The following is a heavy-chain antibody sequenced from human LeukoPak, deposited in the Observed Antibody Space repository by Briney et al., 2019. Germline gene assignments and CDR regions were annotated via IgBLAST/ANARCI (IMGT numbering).Heavy chain of an antibody. Sequence: GGSLRLSCVASGFSFNKYWMTWVRQAPGKGLEWVARLHPDGSERNYVGSVEGRFTVFGDNAKSSLFLQMHSLRVEDTAVYYCARGGYSFDYLGQGTLVTVPS. CDR3: ARGGYSFDY. CDR1: GFSFNKYW. V-gene: IGHV3-7*01. CDR2: LHPDGSER. D-gene: IGHD5-12*01. J-gene: IGHJ4*02.